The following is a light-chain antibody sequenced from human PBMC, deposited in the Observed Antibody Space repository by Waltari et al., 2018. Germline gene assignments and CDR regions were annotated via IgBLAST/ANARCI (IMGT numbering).Light chain of an antibody. CDR1: SSDVGDYNY. Sequence: QSALTQPASVSGSPGQSITISCTGTSSDVGDYNYVSWYQHHPGKAPKLMIYEVSNRPSGVSNRFSGSRSGNTASLTISGLQAEDEADYYCSSYTISTTLVFGTGTKVTVL. CDR2: EVS. V-gene: IGLV2-14*01. J-gene: IGLJ1*01. CDR3: SSYTISTTLV.